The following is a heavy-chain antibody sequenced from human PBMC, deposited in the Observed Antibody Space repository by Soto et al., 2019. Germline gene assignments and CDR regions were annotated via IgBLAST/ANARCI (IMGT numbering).Heavy chain of an antibody. V-gene: IGHV4-59*01. CDR2: IYYSGST. CDR1: GGSISSYY. D-gene: IGHD3-10*01. CDR3: ARQGFGATHGLVDV. J-gene: IGHJ6*02. Sequence: SETLSLTCTVSGGSISSYYWSWIRQPPGKGLEWIGYIYYSGSTNYNPSLKSRVTISVDTSKNQFSLKLSSVTAADTAVYYCARQGFGATHGLVDVWGQGTTVTVSS.